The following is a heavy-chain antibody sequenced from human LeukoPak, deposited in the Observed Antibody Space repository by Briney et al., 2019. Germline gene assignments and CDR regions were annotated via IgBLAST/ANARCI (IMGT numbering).Heavy chain of an antibody. CDR2: ISESGDNT. J-gene: IGHJ5*02. D-gene: IGHD3-10*01. CDR3: AKQFVDR. CDR1: GFSFKNYA. Sequence: GGSLRLSCAASGFSFKNYAMNWVRQAPGKGLEWVSAISESGDNTHYADSVTVRFTITRDNSQNTLYLQMNSLRAEDTAIYYCAKQFVDRWGQGTLVTVSS. V-gene: IGHV3-23*01.